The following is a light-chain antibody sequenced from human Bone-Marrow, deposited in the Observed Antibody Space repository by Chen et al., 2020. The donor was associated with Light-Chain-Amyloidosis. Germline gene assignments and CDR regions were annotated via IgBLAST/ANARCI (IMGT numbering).Light chain of an antibody. V-gene: IGLV3-21*02. CDR3: QVWDRSSDRPV. J-gene: IGLJ3*02. CDR2: DDS. Sequence: SYVLTQPSSVSAAPGQTATIACGGNNIGSTSVHWYQQTPGQAPLQVVYDDSDRPPGIPERLSGSNSGNTATLTISGVEAGDEADYYCQVWDRSSDRPVFGGGTKLTVL. CDR1: NIGSTS.